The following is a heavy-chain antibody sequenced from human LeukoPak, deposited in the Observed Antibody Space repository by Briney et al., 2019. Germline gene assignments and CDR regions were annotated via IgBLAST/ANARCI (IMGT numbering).Heavy chain of an antibody. Sequence: PGRSLRLSCAASGFTFSSYGMHWVRQAPGKGLEWVSGINWNGGSIAYADSVKGRFTISRDNAKNSLYLQMNSLRAEDTALYHCARDPHLQLPGYGMDVWGQGTTVTVSS. CDR1: GFTFSSYG. CDR2: INWNGGSI. V-gene: IGHV3-20*01. CDR3: ARDPHLQLPGYGMDV. D-gene: IGHD1-1*01. J-gene: IGHJ6*02.